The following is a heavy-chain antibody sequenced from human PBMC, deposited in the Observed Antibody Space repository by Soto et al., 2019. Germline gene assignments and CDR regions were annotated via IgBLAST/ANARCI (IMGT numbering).Heavy chain of an antibody. CDR1: GGTVSTDS. J-gene: IGHJ6*02. CDR3: AREIDGYYGMDV. CDR2: SIPMFGTA. Sequence: QVQLVQSGAEVKKPGSSVKVSCKASGGTVSTDSISWVRQAPGQGLEWMGGSIPMFGTANNAQKFQGRVTITADESTSTAYMELSSLRSEDTAVYFCAREIDGYYGMDVWGQGTTVTVAS. V-gene: IGHV1-69*12.